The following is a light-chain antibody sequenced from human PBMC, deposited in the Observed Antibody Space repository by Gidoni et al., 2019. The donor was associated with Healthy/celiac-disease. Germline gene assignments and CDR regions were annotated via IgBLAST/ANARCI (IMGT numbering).Light chain of an antibody. Sequence: EIVLTQYPATLSLSPGERATLSCGASQSVRSSYLAWYQQKPGLAPRLLIYDASSRATGSPDRFSGSGSWTAFTLTISRLEPEDFAVYYCQQYGSSPLTFGGGTKVEIK. J-gene: IGKJ4*01. CDR3: QQYGSSPLT. V-gene: IGKV3D-20*01. CDR2: DAS. CDR1: QSVRSSY.